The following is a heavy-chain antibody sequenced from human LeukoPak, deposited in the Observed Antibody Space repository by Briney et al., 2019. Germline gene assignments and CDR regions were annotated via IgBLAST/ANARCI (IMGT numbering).Heavy chain of an antibody. J-gene: IGHJ4*02. CDR2: IYYSGST. CDR3: ARDRHSGYDYHYFDY. V-gene: IGHV4-39*07. Sequence: SETLSLTCTVSGGSISSSSYYWGWIRQPPGKGLEWIGSIYYSGSTYYNPSLKSRVTISVDTSKNQFSLKLSSVTAADTAVYYCARDRHSGYDYHYFDYWGQGTLVTVSS. CDR1: GGSISSSSYY. D-gene: IGHD5-12*01.